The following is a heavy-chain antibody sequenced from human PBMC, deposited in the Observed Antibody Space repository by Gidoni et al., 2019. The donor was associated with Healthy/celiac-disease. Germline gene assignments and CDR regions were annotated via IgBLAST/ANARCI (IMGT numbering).Heavy chain of an antibody. Sequence: QVPLVQSGAEVKKPGASVKVSCKASGYTFTSSGISWVRQAPGQWLACVGWFSAYNGNTNYAQKLQGRVTMTTDTSTSTAYMELRSLRSDDTAVYYCARLGYCSSTSCYTAIAAAEVKHRIETNYYYYGMDVWGQGTTVTVSS. CDR2: FSAYNGNT. CDR1: GYTFTSSG. CDR3: ARLGYCSSTSCYTAIAAAEVKHRIETNYYYYGMDV. V-gene: IGHV1-18*01. J-gene: IGHJ6*02. D-gene: IGHD2-2*02.